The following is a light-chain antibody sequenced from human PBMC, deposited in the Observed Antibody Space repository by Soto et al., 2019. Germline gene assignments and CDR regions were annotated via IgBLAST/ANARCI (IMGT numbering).Light chain of an antibody. CDR3: GTWDNSLSAYV. V-gene: IGLV1-51*02. CDR1: SSNIGNNY. Sequence: QSVLTQPPSVSAAPGQKVTISCSGSSSNIGNNYVSWYQQLPGTAPKLLIYENNKRPSGIPDRFSGSKSGTSATLGITGLQTGFVSDYYCGTWDNSLSAYVFGTMSNVTV. J-gene: IGLJ1*01. CDR2: ENN.